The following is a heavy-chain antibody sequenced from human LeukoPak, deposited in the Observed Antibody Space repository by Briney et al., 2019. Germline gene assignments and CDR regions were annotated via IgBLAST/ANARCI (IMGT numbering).Heavy chain of an antibody. Sequence: GGSLRLSCAASGFTFSSYEMNWVRQAPVKGLEWVSYISSSGSTIYYADSVKGRFTISRDNAKNSLYLQMNSLRAEDTAVYYCAKILLWFEPDSDYWGQGTLVTVSS. CDR3: AKILLWFEPDSDY. D-gene: IGHD3-10*01. V-gene: IGHV3-48*03. CDR1: GFTFSSYE. CDR2: ISSSGSTI. J-gene: IGHJ4*02.